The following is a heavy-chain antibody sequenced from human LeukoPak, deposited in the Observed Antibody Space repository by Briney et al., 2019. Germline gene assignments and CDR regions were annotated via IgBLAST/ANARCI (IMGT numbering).Heavy chain of an antibody. Sequence: ASVKVSCKTSGFTFFNYGFSWARQAPGQGLEWMGWINGYNGGTKYAQKVQGRVTMTADTSTSTVYMEMRSLRCDDTAVYYCAREFCSSTCHLEYWGQGTLVTVSS. CDR3: AREFCSSTCHLEY. J-gene: IGHJ4*02. CDR1: GFTFFNYG. CDR2: INGYNGGT. V-gene: IGHV1-18*01. D-gene: IGHD2-2*01.